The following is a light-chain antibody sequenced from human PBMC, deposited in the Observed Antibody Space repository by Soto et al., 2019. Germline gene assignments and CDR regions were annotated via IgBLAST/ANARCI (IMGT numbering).Light chain of an antibody. CDR2: DAS. CDR1: QSISSW. CDR3: QQYNSYSGPLT. J-gene: IGKJ4*01. Sequence: DIQMTQSPSTLSASVGDRVTITCRASQSISSWLAWYQQKPGKAPKLLIYDASSLESGVPSRFSGSGSGTEFTLTISSLQPDDFATYYCQQYNSYSGPLTFGGGTTVEIK. V-gene: IGKV1-5*01.